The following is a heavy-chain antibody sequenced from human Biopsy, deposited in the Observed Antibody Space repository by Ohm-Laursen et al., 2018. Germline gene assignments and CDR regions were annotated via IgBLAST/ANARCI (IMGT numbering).Heavy chain of an antibody. CDR2: IIPIVDIV. Sequence: GASVKVSCKVSGDTFNKYGIFWVRQAPGQGLEWMGRIIPIVDIVNYAQRFQGRVTMTADKSTSTAYLDLSSLISEDTAVYYCARGGSGSGYYGMDVWGQGTTVIVSS. CDR1: GDTFNKYG. CDR3: ARGGSGSGYYGMDV. D-gene: IGHD3-10*01. V-gene: IGHV1-69*04. J-gene: IGHJ6*02.